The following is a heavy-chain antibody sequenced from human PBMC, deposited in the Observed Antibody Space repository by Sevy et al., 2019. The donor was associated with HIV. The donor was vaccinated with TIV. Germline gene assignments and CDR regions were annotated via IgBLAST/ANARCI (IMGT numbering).Heavy chain of an antibody. J-gene: IGHJ1*01. CDR1: GFTFTNFR. V-gene: IGHV3-7*01. Sequence: GGSLRLSCAASGFTFTNFRMSWVRQAPGKGLEWVANVNNDGSGQKYADSVKGRFIISRDNAKNSLYLQMNSLRTEDTAVYYWARNSGNWGQGTLVTVSS. CDR2: VNNDGSGQ. D-gene: IGHD6-19*01. CDR3: ARNSGN.